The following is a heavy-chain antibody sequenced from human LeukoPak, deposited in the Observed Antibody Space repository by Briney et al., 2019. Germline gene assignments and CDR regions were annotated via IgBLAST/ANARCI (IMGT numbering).Heavy chain of an antibody. J-gene: IGHJ4*02. CDR3: ARDLIHRSGEANY. D-gene: IGHD3-22*01. CDR2: ISGSGGNT. CDR1: GFTLTNYA. Sequence: PGGSLRLSCAASGFTLTNYAMSWVRQAPGKGLEWVSAISGSGGNTYYADSVKGRFTISRDNSKNTLYLQMNSLRAEDTAVYYCARDLIHRSGEANYWGRGTLVTVSS. V-gene: IGHV3-23*01.